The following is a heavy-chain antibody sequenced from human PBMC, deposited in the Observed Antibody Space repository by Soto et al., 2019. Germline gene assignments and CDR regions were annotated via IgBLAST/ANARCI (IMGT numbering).Heavy chain of an antibody. CDR1: GFSLNRSA. Sequence: GGSPRLSCAAPGFSLNRSAMSWVRQAPGKGLAWVSAFRGDGTGAHYADSVKGRFTISRDNSKNTLYLHMNSLRAEDTAVYYCAKLPQYDILTGYLNYFDYWGQGTLVTVSS. CDR2: FRGDGTGA. V-gene: IGHV3-23*01. D-gene: IGHD3-9*01. J-gene: IGHJ4*02. CDR3: AKLPQYDILTGYLNYFDY.